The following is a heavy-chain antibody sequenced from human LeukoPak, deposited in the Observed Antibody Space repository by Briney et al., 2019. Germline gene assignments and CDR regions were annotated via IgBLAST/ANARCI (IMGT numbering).Heavy chain of an antibody. Sequence: SETLSLTCAVYGGSFSGYYWSWIRQPPGKGLEWIGEINHSGSTNYDPSLKSRVTISVDTSKNQFSLKLSSVTAADTAVYYCARGPLRLWFGELLYAFDIWGQGTMVTVSS. CDR1: GGSFSGYY. J-gene: IGHJ3*02. CDR2: INHSGST. V-gene: IGHV4-34*01. CDR3: ARGPLRLWFGELLYAFDI. D-gene: IGHD3-10*01.